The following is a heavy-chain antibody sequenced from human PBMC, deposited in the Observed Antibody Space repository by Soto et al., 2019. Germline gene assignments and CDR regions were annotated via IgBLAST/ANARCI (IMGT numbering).Heavy chain of an antibody. J-gene: IGHJ6*02. Sequence: SETLSLTCTVSGGSIRSGGYYWSWVRQNPRRGLEWIGNIYYSGNTYYNPSLKSRLTISVDTSKNRFSLNLSSVTAADTAVYYCARDRLMATAGTARHYFGLDVWGQGTTVTVSS. CDR1: GGSIRSGGYY. CDR3: ARDRLMATAGTARHYFGLDV. D-gene: IGHD5-18*01. V-gene: IGHV4-31*03. CDR2: IYYSGNT.